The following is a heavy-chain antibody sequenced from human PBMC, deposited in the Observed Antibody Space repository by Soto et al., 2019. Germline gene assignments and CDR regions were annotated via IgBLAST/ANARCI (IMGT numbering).Heavy chain of an antibody. J-gene: IGHJ3*02. D-gene: IGHD3-22*01. CDR3: GHNAYDSTEGAFDI. V-gene: IGHV2-5*02. CDR1: GFSLSTSGVG. Sequence: QITLKESGPTLVKPTQTLTLTCTFSGFSLSTSGVGVGWIRQPPGKALEWLALIYRDDDKRYRPSLKSRLTITKDTSKNQVVLTMTNMDPVDTATYYCGHNAYDSTEGAFDIWGQGTMVTVSS. CDR2: IYRDDDK.